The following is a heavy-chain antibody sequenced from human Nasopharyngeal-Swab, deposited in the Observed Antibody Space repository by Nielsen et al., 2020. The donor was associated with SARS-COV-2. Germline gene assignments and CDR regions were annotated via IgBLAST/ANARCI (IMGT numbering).Heavy chain of an antibody. Sequence: LKISCAASGFTFSSYSMNWVRQAPGKGLEWVSSISSSSSYIYYADSVKGRFTISRDNAKNSLYLQMNSLRAEDTAVYYCARVTGYSGYGCYDYWGQGTLVTVSS. V-gene: IGHV3-21*01. CDR2: ISSSSSYI. CDR3: ARVTGYSGYGCYDY. CDR1: GFTFSSYS. J-gene: IGHJ4*02. D-gene: IGHD5-12*01.